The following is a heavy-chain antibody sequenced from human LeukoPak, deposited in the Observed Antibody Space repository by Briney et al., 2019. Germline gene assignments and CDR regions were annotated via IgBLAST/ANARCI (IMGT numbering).Heavy chain of an antibody. Sequence: GGSLRLSCAASGFTFSSYAMSWVRQAPGKGLEWVSALSGSGANTYYADSVKGRFTFSRDNSKNTLYLQVNSLRAEDTAVYYCAKGVGCSGGTCYSGHGMDVWGQGTTVTVSS. J-gene: IGHJ6*02. CDR2: LSGSGANT. D-gene: IGHD2-15*01. CDR3: AKGVGCSGGTCYSGHGMDV. CDR1: GFTFSSYA. V-gene: IGHV3-23*01.